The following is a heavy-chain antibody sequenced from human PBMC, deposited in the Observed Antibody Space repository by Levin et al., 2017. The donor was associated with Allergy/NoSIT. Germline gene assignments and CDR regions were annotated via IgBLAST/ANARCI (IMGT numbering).Heavy chain of an antibody. CDR1: GGSITRYY. Sequence: SETLSLTCTVSGGSITRYYWSWIRQPPGKGLEWIGYIYYSGSINYNPSLKSRVTISVDTSKNQFSLKLSSVTAADTAVYYCARVQAGYSSSWFDYWGQGTLVTVSS. D-gene: IGHD6-13*01. CDR3: ARVQAGYSSSWFDY. CDR2: IYYSGSI. V-gene: IGHV4-59*01. J-gene: IGHJ4*02.